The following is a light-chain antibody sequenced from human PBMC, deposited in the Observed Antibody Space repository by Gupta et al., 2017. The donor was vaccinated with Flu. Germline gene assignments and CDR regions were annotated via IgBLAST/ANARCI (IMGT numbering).Light chain of an antibody. V-gene: IGKV1-39*01. CDR3: QQGVSSPFS. Sequence: DIQMTQSPSSLSASLGDRVTITCRASQSISGYLNWYQHKPGKAPKLLIYDASRLQSGVPSRFSGSGSGTEFTLTISGLQPEEIATYSCQQGVSSPFSFGQGTKMDI. J-gene: IGKJ2*03. CDR2: DAS. CDR1: QSISGY.